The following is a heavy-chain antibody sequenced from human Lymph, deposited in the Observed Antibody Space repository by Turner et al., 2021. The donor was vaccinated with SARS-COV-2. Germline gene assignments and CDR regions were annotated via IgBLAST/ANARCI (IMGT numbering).Heavy chain of an antibody. V-gene: IGHV3-30-3*01. D-gene: IGHD1-26*01. CDR3: ARAYSGSYYNGMDV. CDR1: GFTFSSYA. Sequence: QVQLVESGGGVVQPGRSLRLSCAASGFTFSSYAMHWVRQAPGKGLEWVAIISYDGSNKYYADSVKGRFTISRDNSKNTLYLQMNSLRAEDAAVYYCARAYSGSYYNGMDVWGQGTTVTVS. CDR2: ISYDGSNK. J-gene: IGHJ6*02.